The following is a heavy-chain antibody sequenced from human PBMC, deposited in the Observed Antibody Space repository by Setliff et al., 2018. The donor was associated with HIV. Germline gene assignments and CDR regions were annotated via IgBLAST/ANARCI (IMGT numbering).Heavy chain of an antibody. J-gene: IGHJ4*02. CDR3: ARDGGDPRYSWTYNY. CDR2: IYYSGTT. CDR1: GGSISSSRYY. Sequence: PSETLSLTCTVAGGSISSSRYYWGWIRQHPGMGLEWIVSIYYSGTTYYNPFLKSRVTISVDPSKNQFSLKLTSVSAAATAMYFCARDGGDPRYSWTYNYWGQGALVTVSS. V-gene: IGHV4-39*07. D-gene: IGHD1-26*01.